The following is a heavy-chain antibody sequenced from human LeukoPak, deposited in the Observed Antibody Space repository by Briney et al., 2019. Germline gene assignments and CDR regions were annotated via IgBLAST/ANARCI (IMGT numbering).Heavy chain of an antibody. Sequence: GGSLRLSCAASGFTFSSYSMNWVRQAPGEGLECVSYICSGSGNIYYVHSVKSRFTISRDNAKNSLYLQMNSLRDEDTAVYYCARGSGSEGRDFWGQRALVTDSP. CDR2: ICSGSGNI. CDR3: ARGSGSEGRDF. CDR1: GFTFSSYS. J-gene: IGHJ4*02. D-gene: IGHD3-10*01. V-gene: IGHV3-48*02.